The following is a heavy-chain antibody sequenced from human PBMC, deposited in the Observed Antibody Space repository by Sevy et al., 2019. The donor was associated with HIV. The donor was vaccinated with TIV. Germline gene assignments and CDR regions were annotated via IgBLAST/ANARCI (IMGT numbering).Heavy chain of an antibody. V-gene: IGHV3-13*01. Sequence: GGSLRLSCAASGFTFSSYDMHWVRQATGKGLEWFSSIGSAGDTYYPGSVKGRFTIYRENAKNSLYLQVKSLRAGDTAVYYCARGGYGSRSFYPYYYYGMDVWGQGTTVTVSS. D-gene: IGHD3-10*01. CDR1: GFTFSSYD. J-gene: IGHJ6*02. CDR3: ARGGYGSRSFYPYYYYGMDV. CDR2: IGSAGDT.